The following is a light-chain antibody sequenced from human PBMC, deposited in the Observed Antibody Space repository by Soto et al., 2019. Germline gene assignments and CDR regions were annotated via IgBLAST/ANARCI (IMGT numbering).Light chain of an antibody. CDR2: DAS. CDR3: QQRSNWPPAIT. CDR1: QSVSSY. Sequence: EIVLTQSPATLSLSPGERATLSCRASQSVSSYLAWYQQKPGQAPRLLIYDASNRATCIPARFSGSGSGTEFTLTISSLEPEDFAVYYCQQRSNWPPAITFGQGTRLEIK. V-gene: IGKV3-11*01. J-gene: IGKJ5*01.